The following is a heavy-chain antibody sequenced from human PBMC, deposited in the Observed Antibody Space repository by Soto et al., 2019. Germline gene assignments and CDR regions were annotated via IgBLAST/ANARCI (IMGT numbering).Heavy chain of an antibody. CDR3: ARSPRSISAGGIDF. V-gene: IGHV4-30-4*01. J-gene: IGHJ4*01. CDR2: IYHSGST. CDR1: GGSISSGDYY. D-gene: IGHD6-13*01. Sequence: SETLSLTCTVSGGSISSGDYYWSWIRQPPGKGLEWIGYIYHSGSTYYNPSLKSRVTLSVDKSKNHFSLKLSSVTAADTAVYYCARSPRSISAGGIDFWGQGILVTVSS.